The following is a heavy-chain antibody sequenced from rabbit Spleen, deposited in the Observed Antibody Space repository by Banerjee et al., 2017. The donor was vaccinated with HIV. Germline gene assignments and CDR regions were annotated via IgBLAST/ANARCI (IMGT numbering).Heavy chain of an antibody. CDR1: GFSFSASYY. Sequence: QQLEESGGDLVKPGASLTLTCTASGFSFSASYYMCWVRQAPGKGLECIACIYNGDGSTYYATWAKGRFTISKTSSTTVTLQMTSLTAADTATYFCARGSATMTMMITGFFFNLWGQGTLVTVS. CDR3: ARGSATMTMMITGFFFNL. D-gene: IGHD2-1*01. CDR2: IYNGDGST. J-gene: IGHJ4*01. V-gene: IGHV1S40*01.